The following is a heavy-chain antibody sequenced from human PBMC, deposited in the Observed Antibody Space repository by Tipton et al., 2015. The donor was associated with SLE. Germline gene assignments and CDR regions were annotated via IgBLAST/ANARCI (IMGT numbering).Heavy chain of an antibody. V-gene: IGHV1-2*06. CDR1: GYTFTGYF. CDR3: ARDPMVVVPGADSNWFDA. D-gene: IGHD2-2*01. Sequence: QVQLVQSGAEVKKPGASVKISCRASGYTFTGYFIHWVRQAPGQGLEWMGRINPNSGGTNYAQRFQGRVNMTRDTSINTAYMELSRLRSDDTAVYFCARDPMVVVPGADSNWFDAWGQGTLVTVSS. CDR2: INPNSGGT. J-gene: IGHJ5*02.